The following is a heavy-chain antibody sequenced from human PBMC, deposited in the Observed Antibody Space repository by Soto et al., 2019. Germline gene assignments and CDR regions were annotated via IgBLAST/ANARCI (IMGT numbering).Heavy chain of an antibody. D-gene: IGHD3-10*01. J-gene: IGHJ4*02. CDR3: GRRITMVRGVPYCEY. CDR1: GGSFSGYY. Sequence: QVQLQQWGAGLLKPSETLSLTCAVYGGSFSGYYWSWIRQHPGEGLEWIGEIKHRGRTNYNTPLKSRVTKSVDTSKNQFSLELGSVDAADTAVYCCGRRITMVRGVPYCEYWGQGTLVTVSS. V-gene: IGHV4-34*01. CDR2: IKHRGRT.